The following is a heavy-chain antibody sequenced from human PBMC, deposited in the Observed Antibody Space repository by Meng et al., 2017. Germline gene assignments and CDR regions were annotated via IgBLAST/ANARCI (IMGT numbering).Heavy chain of an antibody. J-gene: IGHJ6*02. V-gene: IGHV3-7*01. CDR3: ARDFFGDYKWDYYDGMDV. Sequence: GESLKISCAASGFTFSSYWMSWVRQAPGKGLEWVANIKQDGSEKYYVDSVKGRFTISRDNAKNSLYLQMNSLRAEDTAVYYCARDFFGDYKWDYYDGMDVWGQGTMVTVSS. CDR2: IKQDGSEK. D-gene: IGHD4-17*01. CDR1: GFTFSSYW.